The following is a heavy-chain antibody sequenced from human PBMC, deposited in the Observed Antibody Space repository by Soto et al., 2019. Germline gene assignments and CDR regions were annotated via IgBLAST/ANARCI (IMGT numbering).Heavy chain of an antibody. V-gene: IGHV4-31*03. CDR3: ARDWGSSGWPN. Sequence: PSETLSLTCTVSGHSLSSGGYYWSWIRQHPGKGLEWVGYIYFTGTTLYNPSLKSRLAISVDTSKNQFSLKLTSLTAADTAVYYCARDWGSSGWPNWGQGVLVTVSS. J-gene: IGHJ4*02. CDR2: IYFTGTT. D-gene: IGHD6-19*01. CDR1: GHSLSSGGYY.